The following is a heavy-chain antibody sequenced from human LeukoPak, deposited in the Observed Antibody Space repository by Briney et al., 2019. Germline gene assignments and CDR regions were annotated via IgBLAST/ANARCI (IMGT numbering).Heavy chain of an antibody. V-gene: IGHV4-4*02. CDR1: GGSISSSSW. Sequence: SGTLSLTCAVSGGSISSSSWWTWVRQPPGRGLEWIGEIFHTGSTNYNPSLKSRVTISMDKSKNQFSLRLSSVTAAADTAVHYCARAYSSGMDVWGQGTTVTVSS. D-gene: IGHD2-21*01. CDR3: ARAYSSGMDV. J-gene: IGHJ6*02. CDR2: IFHTGST.